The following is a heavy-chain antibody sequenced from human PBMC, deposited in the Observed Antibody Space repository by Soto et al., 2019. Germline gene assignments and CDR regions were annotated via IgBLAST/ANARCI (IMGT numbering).Heavy chain of an antibody. V-gene: IGHV4-59*12. D-gene: IGHD2-2*01. Sequence: SETLSLTCTVSGGSISSYYWSWIRQPPGKGLEWIGYIYYSGSTNYNPSLKSRVTISVDTSKNQFSLKLSSVTAADTAVYYCEREYRGALDIWGQGTRVTGSS. CDR2: IYYSGST. CDR1: GGSISSYY. J-gene: IGHJ3*02. CDR3: EREYRGALDI.